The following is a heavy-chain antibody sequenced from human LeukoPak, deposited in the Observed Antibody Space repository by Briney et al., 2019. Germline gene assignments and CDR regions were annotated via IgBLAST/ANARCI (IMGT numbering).Heavy chain of an antibody. D-gene: IGHD3-10*01. CDR1: GFTVSSNY. V-gene: IGHV3-53*04. CDR3: ASDIGDPFHYGMDV. J-gene: IGHJ6*02. CDR2: IYSGGST. Sequence: GGSLRLSCAASGFTVSSNYMSWVRQAPGKGLEWVSVIYSGGSTYYADSVKGRFTISRHNSKNTLYLQMNSLRAEDTAVYYCASDIGDPFHYGMDVWGQGTTVTVSS.